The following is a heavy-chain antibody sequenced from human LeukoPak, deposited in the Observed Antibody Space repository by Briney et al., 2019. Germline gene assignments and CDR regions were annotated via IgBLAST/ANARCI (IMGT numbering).Heavy chain of an antibody. CDR2: IYHTGST. CDR3: ARQGDYACNWLDP. CDR1: GGSISIYY. Sequence: PSETLSLTCTVSGGSISIYYWNWIRQPPGKGLEWLGYIYHTGSTKYNPSLKSRVTISVDTSKSQFSLKLSSVTAADTAVYYCARQGDYACNWLDPWGQGTLVTVSS. V-gene: IGHV4-59*08. D-gene: IGHD2-2*01. J-gene: IGHJ5*02.